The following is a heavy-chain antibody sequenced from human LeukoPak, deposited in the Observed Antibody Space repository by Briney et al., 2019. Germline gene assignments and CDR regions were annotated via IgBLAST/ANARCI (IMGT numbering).Heavy chain of an antibody. J-gene: IGHJ5*01. CDR3: ASSPRLTTSWFLFDS. V-gene: IGHV4-59*08. Sequence: PSETLSLTCSVSGDSFSNYYWTWIRQPPGKGLEWIGYVYYSGSTNYNPSLRTRLHLSVDTSKNRFSLKLSSVTAADTAVYYCASSPRLTTSWFLFDSWGHGTLVTVSS. CDR1: GDSFSNYY. CDR2: VYYSGST. D-gene: IGHD2-2*01.